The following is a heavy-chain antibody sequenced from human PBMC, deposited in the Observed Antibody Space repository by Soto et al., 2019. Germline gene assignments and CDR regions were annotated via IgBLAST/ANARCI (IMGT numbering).Heavy chain of an antibody. CDR2: IYYSGST. CDR3: ARTQYYYDSSGYSGPAFDI. D-gene: IGHD3-22*01. Sequence: SETLSLTCTVSGGSISSGGYYWSWIRQHPGKGLEWIGYIYYSGSTYYDPSLKSRVTISVDTSKNQFSLKLSSVTAADTAVYYCARTQYYYDSSGYSGPAFDIWGQGTMVT. CDR1: GGSISSGGYY. J-gene: IGHJ3*02. V-gene: IGHV4-31*03.